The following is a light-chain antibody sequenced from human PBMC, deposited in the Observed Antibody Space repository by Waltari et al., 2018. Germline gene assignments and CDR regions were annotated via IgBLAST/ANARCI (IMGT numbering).Light chain of an antibody. CDR3: QQYNTWPLS. CDR2: GAS. Sequence: EIVMTQSPVTLSVSPGEGAPRSCRASQSVDNDLAWYQQKPGQAPSLVIYGASTRATGVPGRFSGGGSGTEFTLTISSLQSEDFAVYYCQQYNTWPLSVGPGTTVDIK. CDR1: QSVDND. J-gene: IGKJ3*01. V-gene: IGKV3-15*01.